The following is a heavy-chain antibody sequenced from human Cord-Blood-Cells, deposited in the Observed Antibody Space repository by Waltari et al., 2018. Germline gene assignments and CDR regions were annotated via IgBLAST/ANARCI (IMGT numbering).Heavy chain of an antibody. V-gene: IGHV3-30-3*01. CDR2: ISYDGSNK. D-gene: IGHD5-12*01. CDR3: ARDRDGYNNWFDP. CDR1: GFTFSSYA. Sequence: QVQLVESGGGVVQPERSLRLSCAASGFTFSSYAMHWVRQAPGKGLEWVAVISYDGSNKYYADSVKGRFTISRDNSKNTLYLQMNSLRAEDTAVYYCARDRDGYNNWFDPWGQGTLVTVSS. J-gene: IGHJ5*02.